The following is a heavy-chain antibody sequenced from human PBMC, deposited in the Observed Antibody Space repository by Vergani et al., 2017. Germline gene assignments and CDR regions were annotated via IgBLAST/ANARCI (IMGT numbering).Heavy chain of an antibody. J-gene: IGHJ5*02. CDR1: GFTFSSHA. Sequence: EVQLLQSEGAVVQPGGSLRLSCVASGFTFSSHAMSWVRQGHGQGLEWVSSIKNTGDSTHYADSVKGRFTISRDNSKNTLYLQMNSLRVEDTAVYYCARDQIAAAVPNRFDPWGQGTLVTVSS. D-gene: IGHD6-13*01. V-gene: IGHV3-23*01. CDR3: ARDQIAAAVPNRFDP. CDR2: IKNTGDST.